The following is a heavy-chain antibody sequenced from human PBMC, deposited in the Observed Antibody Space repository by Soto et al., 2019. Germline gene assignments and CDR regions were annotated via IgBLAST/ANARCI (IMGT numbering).Heavy chain of an antibody. Sequence: VASVKVSCKASGGTFSSYAISWVQQAPGQGLEWMGGIIPIFGTANYAQKFQGRVTITADESTSTAYMELSSLRSEDTAVYYCATHCSSTSCYTGDYYYYGMDVWGQGTTVTVSS. D-gene: IGHD2-2*02. V-gene: IGHV1-69*13. CDR3: ATHCSSTSCYTGDYYYYGMDV. J-gene: IGHJ6*02. CDR1: GGTFSSYA. CDR2: IIPIFGTA.